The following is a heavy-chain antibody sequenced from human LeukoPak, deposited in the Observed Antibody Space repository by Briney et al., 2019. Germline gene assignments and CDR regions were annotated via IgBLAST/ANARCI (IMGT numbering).Heavy chain of an antibody. CDR3: ARSGLMVRGFGDV. V-gene: IGHV3-7*03. Sequence: GGSLRLSCAASGFTFSSYWMGWVRQAPGKGLEWVANIKQDGSEKYYVDSVKGRFTISRDDAKNSLYLQMNSLRAEDTAVYYCARSGLMVRGFGDVWGQGTTVTVSS. CDR2: IKQDGSEK. J-gene: IGHJ6*02. CDR1: GFTFSSYW. D-gene: IGHD3-10*01.